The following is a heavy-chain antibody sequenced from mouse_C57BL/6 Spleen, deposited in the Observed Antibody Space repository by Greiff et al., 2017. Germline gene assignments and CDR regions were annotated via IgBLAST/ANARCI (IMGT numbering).Heavy chain of an antibody. J-gene: IGHJ4*01. V-gene: IGHV5-17*01. CDR1: GFTFSDYG. Sequence: EVKLVESGGGLVKPGGSLKLSCAASGFTFSDYGMHWVHQAPEKGLEWVAYISSGSSTIYYADTVKGRFTISRDNAKNTLFLQMTSLRSEDTAMYYCARGGDGYSSMDYWGQGTSVTVSS. D-gene: IGHD2-3*01. CDR3: ARGGDGYSSMDY. CDR2: ISSGSSTI.